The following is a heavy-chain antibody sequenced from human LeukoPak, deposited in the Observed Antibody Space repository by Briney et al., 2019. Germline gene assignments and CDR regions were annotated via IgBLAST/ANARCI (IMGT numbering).Heavy chain of an antibody. D-gene: IGHD3-10*01. CDR3: AREWPDYYGSGSYYPLPPDY. V-gene: IGHV1-2*02. CDR1: GYTFTGYY. CDR2: IYPNSGGT. J-gene: IGHJ4*02. Sequence: ASVKVSCKASGYTFTGYYMHWVRQAPGQGLEWMGWIYPNSGGTNYAQKFQGRVTMTRDTSISTAYMDLSRLRSDDTAVYYCAREWPDYYGSGSYYPLPPDYWGQGALVTVSS.